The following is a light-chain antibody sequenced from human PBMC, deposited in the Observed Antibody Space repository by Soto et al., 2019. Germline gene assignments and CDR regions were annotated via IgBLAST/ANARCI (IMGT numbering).Light chain of an antibody. Sequence: GARVTITCRASQGISSNLAWFQLKPGKAPKLLIYAASTLQSGVPSRFSGSGSGTEFTLTISSLQPEDFATYFCQQLNSYPFTFGGGTKVEIK. V-gene: IGKV1-9*01. CDR3: QQLNSYPFT. CDR1: QGISSN. CDR2: AAS. J-gene: IGKJ4*01.